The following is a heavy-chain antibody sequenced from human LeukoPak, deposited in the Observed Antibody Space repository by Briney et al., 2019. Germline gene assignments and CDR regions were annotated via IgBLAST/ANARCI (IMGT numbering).Heavy chain of an antibody. J-gene: IGHJ4*02. Sequence: ASVKVSCKASGYTCTSYGISWVRQAPGQGLEWMGWISAYNGNTNYAQKLQGRVTMTTDTSTSTAYMELRSLRSDDTAVYYCARDLRAELSHLSESDYWGQGTLVTVSS. D-gene: IGHD2/OR15-2a*01. CDR2: ISAYNGNT. V-gene: IGHV1-18*01. CDR1: GYTCTSYG. CDR3: ARDLRAELSHLSESDY.